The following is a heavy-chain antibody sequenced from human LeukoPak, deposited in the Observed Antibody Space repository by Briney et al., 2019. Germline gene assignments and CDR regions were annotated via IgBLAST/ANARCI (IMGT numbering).Heavy chain of an antibody. D-gene: IGHD2-15*01. CDR1: GYSISSGYY. V-gene: IGHV4-38-2*01. J-gene: IGHJ6*03. CDR3: ARQSNCSGGNCYRGYYYYMDV. CDR2: IYHSGST. Sequence: SETLSLACAVSGYSISSGYYWGWIRQPPGKGLEWIGSIYHSGSTYYNPSLKSRVTISVDTSKNQFSLRLSSVTAADTAVYYCARQSNCSGGNCYRGYYYYMDVWGKGTTVTVSS.